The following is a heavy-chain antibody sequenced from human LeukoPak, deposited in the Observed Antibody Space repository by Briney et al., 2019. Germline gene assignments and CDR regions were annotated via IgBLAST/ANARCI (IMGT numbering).Heavy chain of an antibody. CDR2: ISSSSSYI. Sequence: GSLRLSCAASGFTFSSYSMNWVRQAPGKGLEWVSSISSSSSYIYYADSVKGRFTISRDNAKNSLYLQMNSLRAEDTAVYYCARVGGGNRYYFDYWGQGTLVTVSS. J-gene: IGHJ4*02. V-gene: IGHV3-21*01. CDR1: GFTFSSYS. CDR3: ARVGGGNRYYFDY. D-gene: IGHD4-23*01.